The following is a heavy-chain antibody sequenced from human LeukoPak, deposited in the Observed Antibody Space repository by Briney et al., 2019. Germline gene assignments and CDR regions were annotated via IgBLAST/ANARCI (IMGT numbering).Heavy chain of an antibody. D-gene: IGHD2-21*02. Sequence: SEEVFHRASGDLLRRYDIIWVRQARGQGLEWMGRLIPSLGTANYAQKVQGRVTISTDESTSTAYMKRRSLRSEDTAVYYCARAPTAYCGGDCYFDYWGQGTLVTVSS. CDR3: ARAPTAYCGGDCYFDY. J-gene: IGHJ4*02. V-gene: IGHV1-69*11. CDR2: LIPSLGTA. CDR1: GDLLRRYD.